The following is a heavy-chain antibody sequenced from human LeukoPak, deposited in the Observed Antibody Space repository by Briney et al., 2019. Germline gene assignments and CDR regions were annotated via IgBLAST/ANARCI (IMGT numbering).Heavy chain of an antibody. D-gene: IGHD1-26*01. CDR2: IIPGSGGT. J-gene: IGHJ3*02. V-gene: IGHV1-2*02. CDR1: GYTFTGYS. Sequence: ASVKVSCKASGYTFTGYSIHWVRQAPGQGLEWMGYIIPGSGGTNYAETFQGRVTMTEDTSTDTAYMELSSLRSEDTAVYYCAISGSYYGAFDIWGQGTMVTVSS. CDR3: AISGSYYGAFDI.